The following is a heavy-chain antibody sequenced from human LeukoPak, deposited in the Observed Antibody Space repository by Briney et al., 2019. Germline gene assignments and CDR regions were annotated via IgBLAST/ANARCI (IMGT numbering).Heavy chain of an antibody. V-gene: IGHV3-23*01. J-gene: IGHJ6*02. D-gene: IGHD3-3*01. CDR3: AKFPYYDFWSGYYKVPYYYYGMDV. Sequence: GGSLRLSCAASGFTFSSYAMSWVRQAPGKGLEWVSAISGSGGSTYYADSVKGRFTISRDNSKNTLYLQMNSLRAEDTAVCYCAKFPYYDFWSGYYKVPYYYYGMDVWGQGTTVTVSS. CDR1: GFTFSSYA. CDR2: ISGSGGST.